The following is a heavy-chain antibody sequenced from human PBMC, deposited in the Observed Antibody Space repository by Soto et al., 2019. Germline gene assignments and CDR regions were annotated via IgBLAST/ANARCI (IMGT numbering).Heavy chain of an antibody. CDR2: INHSGST. D-gene: IGHD2-2*01. Sequence: QVQLQQWGAGLLKPSETLSLTCAVYGGSFSGYYWSWIRQPPGKGLEWLGEINHSGSTNYNPSVKRRVTISVDTSKNQFSLKLSSVTAAATAVYYCAGGADIVVISAASRYFYMDVWGTGTTVTVSS. J-gene: IGHJ6*03. V-gene: IGHV4-34*01. CDR1: GGSFSGYY. CDR3: AGGADIVVISAASRYFYMDV.